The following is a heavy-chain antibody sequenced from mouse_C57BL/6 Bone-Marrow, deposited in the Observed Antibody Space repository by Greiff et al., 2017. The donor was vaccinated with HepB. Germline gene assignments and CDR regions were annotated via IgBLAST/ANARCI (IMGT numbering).Heavy chain of an antibody. CDR1: GYTFTSYW. Sequence: VQLQQPGAELVKPGASVKLSCKASGYTFTSYWMHWVKQRPGQGLEWIGMIHPNSGSTNYNEKFKSKATLTVDKSSSTAYMQLSSLTSEDSAVYYCARGDYEGWYFDVWGTGTTVTVSS. CDR2: IHPNSGST. V-gene: IGHV1-64*01. J-gene: IGHJ1*03. D-gene: IGHD2-4*01. CDR3: ARGDYEGWYFDV.